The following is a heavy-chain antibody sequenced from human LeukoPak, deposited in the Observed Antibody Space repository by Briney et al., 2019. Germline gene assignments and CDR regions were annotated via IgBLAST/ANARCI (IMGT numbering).Heavy chain of an antibody. D-gene: IGHD1-26*01. J-gene: IGHJ6*03. Sequence: ASVKVSCKASGYTFTSYGISWVRQAPGQGLEWMGWISAYNGNTNYAQKLQGRVTMTTDTSTSTAYMELRSLRSDDTAVYYCARGGATPNRRPTFYYYYYYMDVWGKGTTVTVSS. CDR2: ISAYNGNT. CDR3: ARGGATPNRRPTFYYYYYYMDV. V-gene: IGHV1-18*01. CDR1: GYTFTSYG.